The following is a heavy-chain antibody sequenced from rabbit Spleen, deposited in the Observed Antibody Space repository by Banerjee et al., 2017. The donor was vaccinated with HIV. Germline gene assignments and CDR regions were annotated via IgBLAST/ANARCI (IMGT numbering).Heavy chain of an antibody. CDR3: ARDTSSSFSSYGMDL. CDR2: IYTCNSKT. V-gene: IGHV1S40*01. CDR1: GVSFSSGYD. J-gene: IGHJ6*01. D-gene: IGHD1-1*01. Sequence: QSLEESGGDLVKPGASLTLTCKASGVSFSSGYDMCWVRQAPGKGLEWIACIYTCNSKTYYANWAKGRFTISKTSSTTVTLQVTSLTAADTATYFCARDTSSSFSSYGMDLWGPGTLVTVS.